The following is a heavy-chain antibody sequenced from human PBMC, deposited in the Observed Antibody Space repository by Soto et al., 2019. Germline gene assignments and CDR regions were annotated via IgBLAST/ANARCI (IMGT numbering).Heavy chain of an antibody. CDR3: AREDPVDPSFDY. CDR1: GFTFSSYA. V-gene: IGHV3-30-3*01. J-gene: IGHJ4*02. Sequence: QVQLVESGGGVVQPGRSLRLSCAASGFTFSSYAMHWVRQAPGKGLEWVAVISYDGSNKYYADSVKGRCTISRDNSKNTLYPQMNSLIAEDTAVYYCAREDPVDPSFDYWGQGTLVTVSS. CDR2: ISYDGSNK.